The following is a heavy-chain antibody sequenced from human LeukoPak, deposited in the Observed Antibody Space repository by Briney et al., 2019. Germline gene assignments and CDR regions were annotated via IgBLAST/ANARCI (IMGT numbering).Heavy chain of an antibody. D-gene: IGHD3-22*01. V-gene: IGHV4-59*01. CDR1: GGSISSYY. J-gene: IGHJ4*02. CDR3: ASTRIARNYYDSSGFFYYFDY. Sequence: SETLSLTCTVSGGSISSYYWSWIRQPPGKGLEWIGYIYYSGSTNYNPSLKSRVTISVDTSKDQFSLKLGSVTAADTAVYYCASTRIARNYYDSSGFFYYFDYWGQGTLVTVSS. CDR2: IYYSGST.